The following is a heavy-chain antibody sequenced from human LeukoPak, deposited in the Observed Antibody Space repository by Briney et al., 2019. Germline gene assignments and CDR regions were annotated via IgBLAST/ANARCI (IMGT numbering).Heavy chain of an antibody. J-gene: IGHJ6*03. CDR3: ARGSGAAARLYYYYDMDV. D-gene: IGHD6-13*01. Sequence: PSETLSLTCAVYGGSFSGYYWSWLRQPPGKGLEWFGEINHSGSTNNNPSLKSRVTISVATSKTQFSLKLSSVTAADTAVYYGARGSGAAARLYYYYDMDVWGKGTTVTVSS. CDR2: INHSGST. CDR1: GGSFSGYY. V-gene: IGHV4-34*01.